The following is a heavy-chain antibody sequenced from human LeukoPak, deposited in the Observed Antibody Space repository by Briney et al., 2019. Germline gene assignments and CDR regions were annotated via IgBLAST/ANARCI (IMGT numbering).Heavy chain of an antibody. Sequence: SETLSLTCAVYGGSFSGYYWSWIRQPPGKGLEWIGEINHSGSTNYNPSLKSRVTISVDTSKNQFSLKLSSVPAADTAVYYCARVGRPGCSSTSCYLALYYYYGMDVWGQGTTVTVSS. V-gene: IGHV4-34*01. CDR1: GGSFSGYY. J-gene: IGHJ6*02. D-gene: IGHD2-2*01. CDR2: INHSGST. CDR3: ARVGRPGCSSTSCYLALYYYYGMDV.